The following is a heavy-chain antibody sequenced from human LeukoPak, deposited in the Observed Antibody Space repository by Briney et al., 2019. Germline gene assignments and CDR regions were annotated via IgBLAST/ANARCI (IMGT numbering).Heavy chain of an antibody. D-gene: IGHD3-10*01. CDR3: ARSVGYGVRGVILSFDN. Sequence: PGGSLRLSCAASGFSFSDFYMTWIRQAPGKGLDWVSYISNTGNRVDYVDSVKGRFSISRDNAKKSVYLQMNNLRGEDTAVYYCARSVGYGVRGVILSFDNWGQGILVTVSA. J-gene: IGHJ4*02. V-gene: IGHV3-11*04. CDR1: GFSFSDFY. CDR2: ISNTGNRV.